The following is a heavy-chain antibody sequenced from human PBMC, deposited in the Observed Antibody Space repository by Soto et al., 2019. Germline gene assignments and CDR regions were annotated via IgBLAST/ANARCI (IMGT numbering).Heavy chain of an antibody. V-gene: IGHV3-30-3*01. CDR1: GFTFSNYA. CDR3: ARDGEWGVKEGRGAFDI. D-gene: IGHD3-10*01. Sequence: QVQLVESGGGVVQPGRSLRLSCAASGFTFSNYAMHWVRQAPGKGLEWVAVISYDGSNKYYADSVKGRFTISRDNSKNTLYLQMNSLRAEDTAVYYCARDGEWGVKEGRGAFDIWGQGTMVTVSS. J-gene: IGHJ3*02. CDR2: ISYDGSNK.